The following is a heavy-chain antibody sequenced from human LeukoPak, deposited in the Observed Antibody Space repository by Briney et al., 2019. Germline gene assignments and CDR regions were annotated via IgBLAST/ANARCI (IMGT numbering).Heavy chain of an antibody. CDR2: ISAYNGNT. J-gene: IGHJ4*02. V-gene: IGHV1-18*01. D-gene: IGHD4-17*01. Sequence: ASVKVSCKASGYTFTSYGISWVRQAPGQGLEWMGWISAYNGNTNYAQKLQGRVTMTTDTSTSTAYMELRSLRSDDPAVYYCARDSTVTTKAPLDYWGQGTLVTVSS. CDR3: ARDSTVTTKAPLDY. CDR1: GYTFTSYG.